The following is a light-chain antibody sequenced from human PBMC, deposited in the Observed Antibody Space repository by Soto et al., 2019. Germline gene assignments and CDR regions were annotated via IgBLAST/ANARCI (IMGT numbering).Light chain of an antibody. Sequence: EVVMTQSPATLSVSPGERVTLSCRASESGHRNLAWYHRKPGQGPNLLIYYASNRATGVPDRFTGSGSGTEFTLTISSLQSEDFGIYHCQHYSNWPPTFGPGTKVEIK. CDR2: YAS. CDR3: QHYSNWPPT. CDR1: ESGHRN. V-gene: IGKV3-15*01. J-gene: IGKJ3*01.